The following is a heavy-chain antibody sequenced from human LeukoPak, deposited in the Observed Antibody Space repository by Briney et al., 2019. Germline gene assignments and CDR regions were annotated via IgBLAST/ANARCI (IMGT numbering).Heavy chain of an antibody. V-gene: IGHV3-33*01. Sequence: GGSLRLSCAASGFAFSSYGMHWVRQAPGKGLEWVAVIWYDGSNKFYADSVKGRFTISRDNSKNTLYLQMNSLRAEDTAVYYCARDRAAADLDYWGQGTLVTVSS. CDR3: ARDRAAADLDY. J-gene: IGHJ4*02. D-gene: IGHD6-13*01. CDR2: IWYDGSNK. CDR1: GFAFSSYG.